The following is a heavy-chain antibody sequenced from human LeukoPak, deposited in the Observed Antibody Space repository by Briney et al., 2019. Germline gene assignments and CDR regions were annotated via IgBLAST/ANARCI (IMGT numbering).Heavy chain of an antibody. CDR3: ARVSYDFWSGHGGDYYYYMDV. V-gene: IGHV1-69*05. D-gene: IGHD3-3*01. CDR1: GGTFSSYA. CDR2: IIPIFGTA. J-gene: IGHJ6*03. Sequence: ASVKVSRKASGGTFSSYAISWVRQAPGQGLEWMGGIIPIFGTANYAQKFQGRVTTTTDESTNTAYMELSSLRSEDTAVYYCARVSYDFWSGHGGDYYYYMDVWGKGTTVTVSS.